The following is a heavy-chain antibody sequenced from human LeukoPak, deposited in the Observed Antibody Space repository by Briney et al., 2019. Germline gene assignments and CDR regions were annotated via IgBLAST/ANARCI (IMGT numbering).Heavy chain of an antibody. CDR3: ARDHPEDGDYEFGCLDY. CDR1: GYTFTSYG. CDR2: ISAYNGNT. D-gene: IGHD4-17*01. V-gene: IGHV1-18*01. Sequence: ASVKVSCKASGYTFTSYGISWVRQAPGQGLEWMGWISAYNGNTNYAQKFQGRVTMTRDTSTSTVYMELSSLRSEDTAVYYCARDHPEDGDYEFGCLDYWGQGTLVTVSS. J-gene: IGHJ4*02.